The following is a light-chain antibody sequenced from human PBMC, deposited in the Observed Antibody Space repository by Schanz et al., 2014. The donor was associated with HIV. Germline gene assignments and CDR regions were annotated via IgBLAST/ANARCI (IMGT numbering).Light chain of an antibody. CDR3: CSYAGTSTFVV. Sequence: QSVLTQPASVSGSPGQSITISCTGTSSDVGGYNYVAWYQQHAAKAPKLMIFDVSNRPSGVSNRFSGSKSGNTASLTFSGLQAEDEADYYCCSYAGTSTFVVFRGGTKRTVL. CDR2: DVS. J-gene: IGLJ2*01. V-gene: IGLV2-23*02. CDR1: SSDVGGYNY.